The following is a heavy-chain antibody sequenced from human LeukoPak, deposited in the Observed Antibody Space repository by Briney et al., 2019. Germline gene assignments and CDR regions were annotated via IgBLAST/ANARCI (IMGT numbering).Heavy chain of an antibody. D-gene: IGHD3-22*01. CDR1: GFTVSSNY. Sequence: PGGSLRLSCAASGFTVSSNYMSWVRQAPGKGLEWVSVIYSGGSTYYADSVKGRFTISRDNSKNTLYLQMNSLRAEDTAVYYCAREGYYDSSRYFDLWGRGTLVTVSS. V-gene: IGHV3-66*01. CDR2: IYSGGST. J-gene: IGHJ2*01. CDR3: AREGYYDSSRYFDL.